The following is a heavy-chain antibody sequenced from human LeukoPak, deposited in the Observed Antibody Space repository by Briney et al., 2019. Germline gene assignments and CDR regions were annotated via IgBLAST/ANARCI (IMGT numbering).Heavy chain of an antibody. CDR1: GFTFSDYA. CDR3: AKSFCSSTSCYSSYYYYYMDV. CDR2: ISGSGGST. V-gene: IGHV3-23*01. J-gene: IGHJ6*03. D-gene: IGHD2-2*01. Sequence: GGSLRLSCAASGFTFSDYAMSWVRQAPGKGLEWVSAISGSGGSTYYADSVKGRFTISRDNSKNTLYLQMNNLRAEDTAVYFCAKSFCSSTSCYSSYYYYYMDVWGKGTTVTVSS.